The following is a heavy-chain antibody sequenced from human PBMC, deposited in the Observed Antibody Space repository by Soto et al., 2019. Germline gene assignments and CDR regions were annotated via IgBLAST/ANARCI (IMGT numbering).Heavy chain of an antibody. CDR3: ALNTMSAITIKGIIMEDYGMDV. V-gene: IGHV1-2*02. Sequence: APVKASCKASGSTFTGHYMYWVRQAPGQGLEWMGWMNPKSGATLFAERFQGRVTLTRDTSISTAYMELSRLRIDDTAVYYCALNTMSAITIKGIIMEDYGMDVWGQGTTVTVSS. CDR1: GSTFTGHY. D-gene: IGHD3-3*01. J-gene: IGHJ6*02. CDR2: MNPKSGAT.